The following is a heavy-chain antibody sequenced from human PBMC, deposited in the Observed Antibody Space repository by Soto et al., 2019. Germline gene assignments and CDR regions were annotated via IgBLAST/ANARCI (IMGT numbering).Heavy chain of an antibody. CDR2: IYYSGST. V-gene: IGHV4-31*03. J-gene: IGHJ6*02. CDR3: ARVCGGDCHYGMDV. Sequence: QVQLQESGPGLVKPSQTLSLTCTVSGGSISSGGYYLSWIRQHTGKGLEWIGYIYYSGSTYYNPSLKSRVTISVDTSKNQFSLKLSSVTAADTAVYYCARVCGGDCHYGMDVWGQGTTVTVSS. D-gene: IGHD2-21*02. CDR1: GGSISSGGYY.